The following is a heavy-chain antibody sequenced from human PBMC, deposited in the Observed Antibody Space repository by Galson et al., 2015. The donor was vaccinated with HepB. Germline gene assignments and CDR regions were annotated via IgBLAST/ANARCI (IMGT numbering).Heavy chain of an antibody. Sequence: SLRLSCAASGFTFSDYYMTWIRQAPGKGLECISYITTSSSYTNYADSVKGRFTISRDNAKNSLYLQMNSVRADDTAVYYCARFEGAGWSIDYWGQGTLVTVSS. CDR1: GFTFSDYY. D-gene: IGHD6-19*01. V-gene: IGHV3-11*03. CDR3: ARFEGAGWSIDY. CDR2: ITTSSSYT. J-gene: IGHJ4*02.